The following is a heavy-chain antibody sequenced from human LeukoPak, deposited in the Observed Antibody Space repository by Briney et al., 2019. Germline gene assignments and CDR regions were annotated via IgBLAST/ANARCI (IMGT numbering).Heavy chain of an antibody. CDR3: AKDSSQTPYYFDY. V-gene: IGHV3-23*01. Sequence: GGSLRLSCAASGFTFSSYAMSWVRQAPGKGLEWVSALSGSGGSTYYADSVKGRFTISRDNSRTPLYLQTNSLRAEDTAVYYCAKDSSQTPYYFDYWGQGTLVTVSS. CDR2: LSGSGGST. J-gene: IGHJ4*02. CDR1: GFTFSSYA.